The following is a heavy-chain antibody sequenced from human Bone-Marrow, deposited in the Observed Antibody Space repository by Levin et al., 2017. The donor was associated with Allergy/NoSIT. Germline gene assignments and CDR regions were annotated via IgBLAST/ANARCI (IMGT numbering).Heavy chain of an antibody. CDR1: GFTFSNYG. V-gene: IGHV3-33*01. D-gene: IGHD3-10*01. CDR2: IWYDGSNK. J-gene: IGHJ3*02. Sequence: GESLKISCAASGFTFSNYGMHWVRQAPGKGLEWVAVIWYDGSNKDYADSVKGRLTISRDNSKNTLYLQMNSLRAEDTAVYYCARSMVQGGMDTNAFDIWGQGTKVTVSS. CDR3: ARSMVQGGMDTNAFDI.